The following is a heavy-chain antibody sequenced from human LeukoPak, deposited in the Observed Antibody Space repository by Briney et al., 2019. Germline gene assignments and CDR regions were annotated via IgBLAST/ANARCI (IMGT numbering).Heavy chain of an antibody. D-gene: IGHD2-2*01. J-gene: IGHJ3*02. CDR2: IYTSGST. CDR3: ARAPISGYCSSTSCYARGAFDI. CDR1: GGSISSGSYY. Sequence: SETLSLTCTVSGGSISSGSYYWSWIRQPAGKGLEWIGRIYTSGSTNYNPSLKSRVTISVDTSKNQFSLKLSSVTAADTAVYYCARAPISGYCSSTSCYARGAFDIWGQGTMVTFSS. V-gene: IGHV4-61*02.